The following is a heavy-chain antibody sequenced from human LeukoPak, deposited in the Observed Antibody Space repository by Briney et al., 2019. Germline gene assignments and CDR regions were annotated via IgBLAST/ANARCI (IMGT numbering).Heavy chain of an antibody. V-gene: IGHV4-34*01. Sequence: SETLSLTCAVYGGSFSGYYWSWIRQPPGKGLEWIGEINHSGSTNYNPSLESRVTISVDTSKNQFSLKLSSVTAADTAVYYCARGRFLEWLLLSWFDPWGQGTLVTVSS. D-gene: IGHD3-3*01. CDR2: INHSGST. CDR1: GGSFSGYY. CDR3: ARGRFLEWLLLSWFDP. J-gene: IGHJ5*02.